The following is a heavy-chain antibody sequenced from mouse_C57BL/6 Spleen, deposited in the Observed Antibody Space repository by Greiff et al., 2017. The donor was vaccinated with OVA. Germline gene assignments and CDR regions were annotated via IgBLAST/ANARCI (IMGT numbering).Heavy chain of an antibody. D-gene: IGHD1-1*01. CDR3: AIHYYGSSYGFAY. V-gene: IGHV1-75*01. CDR1: GYTFTDYY. J-gene: IGHJ3*01. Sequence: VQLQQSGPELVKPGASVKISCKASGYTFTDYYINWVKQRPGQGLEWIGWIFPGSGSTYYNEKFKGKATLTVDKSSSTAYMLLSSLTSEDSAVYFCAIHYYGSSYGFAYWGQGTLVTVSA. CDR2: IFPGSGST.